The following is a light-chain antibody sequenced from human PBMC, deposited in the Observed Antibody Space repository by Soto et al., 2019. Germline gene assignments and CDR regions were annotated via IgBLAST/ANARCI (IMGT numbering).Light chain of an antibody. CDR2: GAS. CDR1: QSVCSRC. J-gene: IGKJ1*01. CDR3: QPYRTTPWT. V-gene: IGKV3-20*01. Sequence: ETVLTQSPGTLSLSPGERVTLSCRASQSVCSRCLAWYQQKPGQSPRLLIYGASSRATGIPDRFSGSGSGTDFTLTISRLEPDDFAVYYCQPYRTTPWTFGQGTKVGIK.